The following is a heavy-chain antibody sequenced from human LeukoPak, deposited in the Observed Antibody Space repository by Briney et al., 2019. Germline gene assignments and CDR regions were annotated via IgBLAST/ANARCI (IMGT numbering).Heavy chain of an antibody. J-gene: IGHJ4*02. CDR1: GGSISSSSYY. Sequence: SETLYLTCTVSGGSISSSSYYWGWIRQPPGKGLEWIGSIYYSGSTYYNPSLKSRVTISVDTSKNQFSLKLSSVTAADTAVYYCASAIPYYDSSGYYPWYLDYWGQGTLVTVSS. V-gene: IGHV4-39*07. D-gene: IGHD3-22*01. CDR2: IYYSGST. CDR3: ASAIPYYDSSGYYPWYLDY.